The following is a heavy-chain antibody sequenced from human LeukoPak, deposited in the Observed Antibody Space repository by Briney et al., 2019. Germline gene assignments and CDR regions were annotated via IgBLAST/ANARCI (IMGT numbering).Heavy chain of an antibody. V-gene: IGHV3-23*01. J-gene: IGHJ5*02. CDR1: GFTFSSYA. CDR3: ANEGANYYDSSGYSFDP. D-gene: IGHD3-22*01. CDR2: ISGSGGST. Sequence: GGSLRLSCAASGFTFSSYAMSWVRQAPGKGLEWVSAISGSGGSTYYADSVKGRFTISRDNSKNTLYLQMNSLRAEDTAVYYCANEGANYYDSSGYSFDPWGQGTLVTVSS.